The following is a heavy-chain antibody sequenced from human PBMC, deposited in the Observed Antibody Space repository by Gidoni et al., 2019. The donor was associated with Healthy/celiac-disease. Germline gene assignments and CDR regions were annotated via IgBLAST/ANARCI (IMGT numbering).Heavy chain of an antibody. Sequence: QVQLVQSGAEVKKTGASVKVACKDSGYHYTSYYMHWVRQAPGHGLEWMGILNPSGGSTSYALKFQCRVTMTRDTSTSTVYMELSSLRSEDTAVYYCARVLAAAGTPHDDAFDIWGQGTMVTVSS. CDR3: ARVLAAAGTPHDDAFDI. CDR1: GYHYTSYY. V-gene: IGHV1-46*01. D-gene: IGHD6-13*01. CDR2: LNPSGGST. J-gene: IGHJ3*02.